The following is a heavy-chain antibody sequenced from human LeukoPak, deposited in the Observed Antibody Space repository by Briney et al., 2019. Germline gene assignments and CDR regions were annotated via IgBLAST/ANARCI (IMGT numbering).Heavy chain of an antibody. D-gene: IGHD3-3*01. V-gene: IGHV1-8*01. J-gene: IGHJ3*02. CDR1: GYTFTSYD. CDR3: ARVQTPITIFGVVTDAFDI. CDR2: MNPNSGST. Sequence: GASVKVSCKASGYTFTSYDINWVRQATGQGLEWMGWMNPNSGSTGYAQKFQGRVTMTRNTSISTAYMELSSLRSEDTAVYYCARVQTPITIFGVVTDAFDIWGQGTMVTVSS.